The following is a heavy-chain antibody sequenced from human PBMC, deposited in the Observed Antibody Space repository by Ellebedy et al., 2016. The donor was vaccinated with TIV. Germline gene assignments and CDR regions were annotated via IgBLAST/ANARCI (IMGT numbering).Heavy chain of an antibody. CDR2: ISSTSGFI. CDR1: AFTFSNYN. V-gene: IGHV3-21*01. J-gene: IGHJ4*02. Sequence: GESLKISCAASAFTFSNYNMNWVRQAPGKGLEWVSSISSTSGFIYYANSVKGRFIISRDNTKKSLYLQMNSLRADDTAVYYCAREVFSYFDRSASPKYFDFWGQGTLVTVSS. CDR3: AREVFSYFDRSASPKYFDF. D-gene: IGHD3-22*01.